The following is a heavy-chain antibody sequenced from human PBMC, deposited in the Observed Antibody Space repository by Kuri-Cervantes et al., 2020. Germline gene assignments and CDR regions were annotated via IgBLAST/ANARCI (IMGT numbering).Heavy chain of an antibody. CDR1: GYTFTGYY. J-gene: IGHJ4*02. D-gene: IGHD3-3*02. Sequence: ASVKVSCKASGYTFTGYYMHWVRQAPGQGLEWMGWINPNNGGTNYEQKFKGWVTLTRDTSSSTAYMELSRLTSDDTAVYFCARGVLEVGYDFWGQGTLVTVSS. CDR3: ARGVLEVGYDF. V-gene: IGHV1-2*04. CDR2: INPNNGGT.